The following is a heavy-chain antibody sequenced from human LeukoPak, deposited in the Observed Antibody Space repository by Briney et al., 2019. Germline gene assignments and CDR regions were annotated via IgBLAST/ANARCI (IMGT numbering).Heavy chain of an antibody. CDR3: AKVITGPNWFDP. D-gene: IGHD1-14*01. V-gene: IGHV3-23*01. Sequence: GGSLRLSCAASGFTFSSYAMSWVRQAPGKGLEWVSAISGSGGSTYYADSVKSRFTISRDNSKNTLYLQMNSLRAEDTAVYYCAKVITGPNWFDPWGQGTLVTVSS. CDR2: ISGSGGST. J-gene: IGHJ5*02. CDR1: GFTFSSYA.